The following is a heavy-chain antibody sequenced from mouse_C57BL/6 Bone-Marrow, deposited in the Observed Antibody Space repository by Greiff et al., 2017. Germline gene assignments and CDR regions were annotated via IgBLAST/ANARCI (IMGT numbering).Heavy chain of an antibody. Sequence: EVKLVESGGGLVKPGGSLKLSCAASGFTFSDYGMHWVRQAPEKGLEWVAYISSGSSTIYYADTVKGRFTISRDNAKNTLFLQMTSLRSEDTAMYYCARPITASAMDYWGQGTSVTVSS. D-gene: IGHD1-2*01. CDR1: GFTFSDYG. CDR3: ARPITASAMDY. V-gene: IGHV5-17*01. J-gene: IGHJ4*01. CDR2: ISSGSSTI.